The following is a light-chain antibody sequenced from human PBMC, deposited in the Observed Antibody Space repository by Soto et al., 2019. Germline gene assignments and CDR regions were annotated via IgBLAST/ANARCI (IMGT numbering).Light chain of an antibody. CDR3: QQNNYPPPT. Sequence: HMTQSPSSLSASVGYVVTLTCHASLDSRDQLNWYQQKPGKPPKLLIYDASNLQTGVPSRFSGSGSGTDFTFTISSLQPEDIATYFCQQNNYPPPTFGPGTKVDI. CDR2: DAS. CDR1: LDSRDQ. V-gene: IGKV1-33*01. J-gene: IGKJ3*01.